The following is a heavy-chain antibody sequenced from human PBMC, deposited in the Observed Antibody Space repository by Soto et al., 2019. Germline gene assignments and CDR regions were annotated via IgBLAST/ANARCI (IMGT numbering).Heavy chain of an antibody. J-gene: IGHJ5*02. CDR2: LSGSGGTT. Sequence: AGSLRLSCAASGFTFSSYAMSCVRKTPGKGLEWVSTLSGSGGTTYYADSVKGQFTISRDNPKSTLYLQMNSLRAEDTAVYYCARHPERIAQIGWFDPWGQGT. CDR1: GFTFSSYA. V-gene: IGHV3-23*01. D-gene: IGHD6-13*01. CDR3: ARHPERIAQIGWFDP.